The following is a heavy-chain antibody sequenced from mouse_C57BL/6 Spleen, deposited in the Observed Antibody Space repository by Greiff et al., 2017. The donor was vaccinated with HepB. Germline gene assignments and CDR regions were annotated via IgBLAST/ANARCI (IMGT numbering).Heavy chain of an antibody. CDR2: ISSGSSTI. V-gene: IGHV5-17*01. J-gene: IGHJ4*01. Sequence: EVKLVESGGGLVKPGGSLKLSCAASGFTFSDYGMHWVRQAPEKGLEWVAYISSGSSTIYYADTVKGRFTISRDNAKNTLFLQMTSLRSEDTAMYYCARTFYGSSYEAMDYWGQGTSVTVSS. CDR3: ARTFYGSSYEAMDY. CDR1: GFTFSDYG. D-gene: IGHD1-1*01.